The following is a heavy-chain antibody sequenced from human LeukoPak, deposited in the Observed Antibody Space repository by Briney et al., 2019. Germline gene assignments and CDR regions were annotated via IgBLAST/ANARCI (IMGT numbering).Heavy chain of an antibody. CDR2: SGHGGDT. Sequence: GPSLRLSCAASGFTFSTYALYWVLQAPAKRLECVSASGHGGDTYYADSVKGRFTISRDISKNTLYLQMNSLRAEDTAVYYCAKGSPQYYFDYWGQGTLVTVSS. V-gene: IGHV3-23*01. CDR1: GFTFSTYA. CDR3: AKGSPQYYFDY. J-gene: IGHJ4*02. D-gene: IGHD6-19*01.